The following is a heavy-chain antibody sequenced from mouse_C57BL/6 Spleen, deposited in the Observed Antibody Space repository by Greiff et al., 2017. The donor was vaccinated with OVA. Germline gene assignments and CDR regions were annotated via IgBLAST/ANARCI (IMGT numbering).Heavy chain of an antibody. J-gene: IGHJ4*01. CDR1: GYSITSGYY. D-gene: IGHD2-1*01. Sequence: EVKLMESGPGLVKPSQSLSLTCSVTGYSITSGYYWNWIRQFPGNQLEWMGYISYDGSNNYNPSLKNRISITRDTSKNQFFLMLNSVTTEDTATYYCASSYGKYGYAMDYWGQGTSVTVSS. V-gene: IGHV3-6*01. CDR2: ISYDGSN. CDR3: ASSYGKYGYAMDY.